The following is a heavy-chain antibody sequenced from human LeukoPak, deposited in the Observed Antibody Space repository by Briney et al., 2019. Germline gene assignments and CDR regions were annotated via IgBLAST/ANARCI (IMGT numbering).Heavy chain of an antibody. Sequence: ASVKVSCKASGYTFTSYDINWVRQATGQGPEWMGWMSPNSGNTRYAQKFQGRVTMTRSTSMSTAYMELSILRSEDTAVYYCARGTPSWGYDYWGQGTLVTVSS. D-gene: IGHD7-27*01. V-gene: IGHV1-8*01. J-gene: IGHJ4*02. CDR1: GYTFTSYD. CDR3: ARGTPSWGYDY. CDR2: MSPNSGNT.